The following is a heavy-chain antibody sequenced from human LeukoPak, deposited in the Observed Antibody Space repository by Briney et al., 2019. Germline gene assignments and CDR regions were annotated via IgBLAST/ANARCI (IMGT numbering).Heavy chain of an antibody. CDR2: ITAYNGNT. D-gene: IGHD5-12*01. CDR1: GYTFTSYV. V-gene: IGHV1-18*01. Sequence: ASVKVSRKASGYTFTSYVISWVRHAPGQGLEWMGCITAYNGNTNYAQKLQGRVTMTTATSTSTAYMELRSLRSVDTAVYYCARARGPYSGYEVYFDYWGQGTLVTVSS. CDR3: ARARGPYSGYEVYFDY. J-gene: IGHJ4*02.